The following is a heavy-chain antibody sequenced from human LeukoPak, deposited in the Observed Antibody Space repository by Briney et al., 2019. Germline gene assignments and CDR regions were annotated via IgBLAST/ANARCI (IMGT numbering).Heavy chain of an antibody. CDR1: XFSFSSYA. V-gene: IGHV3-23*01. CDR2: ISGSGDNP. Sequence: GGSLRLSCAASXFSFSSYAMSWVRQAPGKGLERVAGISGSGDNPYYVDSVKGRFTLSRDNSKNTLYLQMSRRRAEDTGVYYCAKDLWDGGGQGTLVTVSS. J-gene: IGHJ4*02. CDR3: AKDLWDG. D-gene: IGHD1-26*01.